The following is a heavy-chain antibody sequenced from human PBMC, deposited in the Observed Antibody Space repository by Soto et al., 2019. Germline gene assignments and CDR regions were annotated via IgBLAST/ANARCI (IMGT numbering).Heavy chain of an antibody. CDR2: IYYSGNT. CDR1: GYSISSSHW. J-gene: IGHJ6*02. Sequence: SETLSLTCAVSGYSISSSHWWGWIRQPPGKGLEWIGYIYYSGNTYYNPSLKSRVTISVDTSKNQFSLKLSSVTAADTAVYYCARGEKAGYSSSWYRRGYYYYYGMDVWGQGTTVTVSS. CDR3: ARGEKAGYSSSWYRRGYYYYYGMDV. D-gene: IGHD6-13*01. V-gene: IGHV4-28*03.